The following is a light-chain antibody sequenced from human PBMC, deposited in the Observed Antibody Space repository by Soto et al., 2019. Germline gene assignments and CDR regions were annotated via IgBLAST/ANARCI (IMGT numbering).Light chain of an antibody. CDR3: SSFSSITREV. V-gene: IGLV2-14*01. CDR1: SSDVGGYSY. J-gene: IGLJ2*01. Sequence: QSVLTQPASVSGSPGQSITISCTGTSSDVGGYSYVSWYQQHPGKTPKLMIYEVSNRPSGVSHRFSGSKSGNTASLTISGLQTEDEADYYCSSFSSITREVFGXG. CDR2: EVS.